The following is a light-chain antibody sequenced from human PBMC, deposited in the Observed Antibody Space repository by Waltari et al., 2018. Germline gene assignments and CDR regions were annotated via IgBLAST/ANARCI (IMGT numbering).Light chain of an antibody. V-gene: IGKV1-39*01. CDR3: QQSYSIPWT. Sequence: DIQMTQSPSSLSVSVGDRFTITCRPSQGISTYLNWYQQKPGKAPKLLVHAATTLQSGAPSRFSGSGSWTEFTLTISSLQPEDFATYYCQQSYSIPWTFGQGTEVEI. CDR2: AAT. J-gene: IGKJ1*01. CDR1: QGISTY.